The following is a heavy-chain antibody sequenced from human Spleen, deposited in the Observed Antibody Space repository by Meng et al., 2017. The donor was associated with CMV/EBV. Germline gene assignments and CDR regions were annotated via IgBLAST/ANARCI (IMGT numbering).Heavy chain of an antibody. J-gene: IGHJ6*02. CDR1: GFTFSDYY. CDR3: VRGHTYVDFYFYGMDV. V-gene: IGHV3-69-1*01. D-gene: IGHD5-18*01. CDR2: ISSSSTI. Sequence: GESLKISCAASGFTFSDYYMNWVRQAPGKGLEWVSSISSSSTIYYADSVKGRFTISRDNAKSTLYLQMNSLRAEDTAVYFCVRGHTYVDFYFYGMDVWGHGTTVTVSS.